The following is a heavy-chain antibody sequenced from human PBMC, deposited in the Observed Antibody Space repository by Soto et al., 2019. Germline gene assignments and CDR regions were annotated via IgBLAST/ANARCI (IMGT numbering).Heavy chain of an antibody. CDR3: ARSQGPFWYFDY. CDR2: ISSSGTPI. V-gene: IGHV3-11*01. J-gene: IGHJ4*02. CDR1: GFTFSDYY. Sequence: GGSLRLSCAASGFTFSDYYMSWIRQAPGKGLVWVSYISSSGTPIYYEDSMKGRFTISRDNAKNELYLQMSRLSAEDTAFYYCARSQGPFWYFDYWGQGILVTVPQ.